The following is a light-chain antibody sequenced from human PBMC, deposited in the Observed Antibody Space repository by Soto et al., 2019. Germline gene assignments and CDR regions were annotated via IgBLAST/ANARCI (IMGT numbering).Light chain of an antibody. CDR1: QSLSSSY. CDR3: QQHETLIT. CDR2: GAF. J-gene: IGKJ5*01. Sequence: EIVFTQSPVTLSLSAVERATLSGRASQSLSSSYFDWYQHKPGQGPRLLIYGAFTRATGIPDRFSGSGSGRDFTLTISRLEPEDFAVYYCQQHETLITFGQGTRLEIK. V-gene: IGKV3-20*01.